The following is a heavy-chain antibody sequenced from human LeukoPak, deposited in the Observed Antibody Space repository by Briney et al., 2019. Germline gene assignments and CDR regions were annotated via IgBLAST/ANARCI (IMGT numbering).Heavy chain of an antibody. V-gene: IGHV3-30*18. J-gene: IGHJ6*02. Sequence: GGSLRLSCAASGFTFSSYGMHWVRQAPGKGLEWVAVISYDGSNKYYADSVKGRFTISRDNSKNTLYLQMNSLRAEDTAVYYCAKDRGDIVVVPAAKYYYYGMDLWGQGTTVTVSS. CDR1: GFTFSSYG. D-gene: IGHD2-2*01. CDR3: AKDRGDIVVVPAAKYYYYGMDL. CDR2: ISYDGSNK.